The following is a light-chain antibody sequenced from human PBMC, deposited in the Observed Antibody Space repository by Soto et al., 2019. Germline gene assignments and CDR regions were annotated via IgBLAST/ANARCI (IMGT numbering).Light chain of an antibody. V-gene: IGKV1-27*01. J-gene: IGKJ1*01. CDR1: QGISNY. CDR3: QKYDSAPRT. CDR2: AAS. Sequence: DIQMTQSPSSLSASVGVRVTITCRAMQGISNYLAWYQQKPWKDPKLLIYAASTLQSVVSSRFSGSASGTGFTLTISSVQPEDVANYYCQKYDSAPRTFGQVTKVEIK.